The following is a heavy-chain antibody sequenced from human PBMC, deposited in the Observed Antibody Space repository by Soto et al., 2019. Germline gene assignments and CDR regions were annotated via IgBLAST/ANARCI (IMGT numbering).Heavy chain of an antibody. CDR2: IYYSGST. D-gene: IGHD6-13*01. Sequence: SETLSLTCTVSGGSISSYYWSWIRQPPGKGLEWIGYIYYSGSTNYNPSLKSRVTISVDTSKNQFSLKLSSVTAADTAVYYCARDGYSSSWTSQPHYYYGMDVWGQGTTVTVSS. CDR1: GGSISSYY. CDR3: ARDGYSSSWTSQPHYYYGMDV. J-gene: IGHJ6*02. V-gene: IGHV4-59*01.